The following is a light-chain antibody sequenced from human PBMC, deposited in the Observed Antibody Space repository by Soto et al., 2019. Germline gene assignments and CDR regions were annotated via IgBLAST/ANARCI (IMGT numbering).Light chain of an antibody. J-gene: IGKJ2*01. Sequence: EIVLTQSPATLSLSPGERVTLFCRASQSISSYLAWYQQKSGQAPRLLIYDASNRPTGIPARFSGGGSGTDFTLTISSLEPEDFEVYYCQQRSNWPPTFGQGTKLEIK. CDR1: QSISSY. CDR3: QQRSNWPPT. CDR2: DAS. V-gene: IGKV3-11*01.